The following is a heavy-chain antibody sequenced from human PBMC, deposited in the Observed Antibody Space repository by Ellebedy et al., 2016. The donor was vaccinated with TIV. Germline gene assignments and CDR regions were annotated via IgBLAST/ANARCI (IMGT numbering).Heavy chain of an antibody. CDR3: ATYIEMTTVVTRVSAFDY. CDR2: IDPSDSYT. Sequence: GESLKISXKGSGYSFTSYWISWVRQMPGKGLEWMGRIDPSDSYTNYSPSFQGHVTISADKSISTAYLQWSSLKASDTAMYYCATYIEMTTVVTRVSAFDYWGQGTLVTVSS. J-gene: IGHJ4*02. D-gene: IGHD4-23*01. CDR1: GYSFTSYW. V-gene: IGHV5-10-1*01.